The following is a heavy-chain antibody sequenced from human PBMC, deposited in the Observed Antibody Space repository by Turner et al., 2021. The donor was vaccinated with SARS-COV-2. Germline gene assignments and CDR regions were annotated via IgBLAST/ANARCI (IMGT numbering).Heavy chain of an antibody. CDR2: IYYSGNT. J-gene: IGHJ4*02. V-gene: IGHV4-39*01. CDR3: ARLPERYFFDY. Sequence: LQLQESGPGLVKPSETLPLTCTVSGGSITKNYDYWGWIRQPPGKGLEWIGSIYYSGNTYYNPSLKSRVTISVDTSKSQFSLKLSSVTAADTAVYYCARLPERYFFDYWGQGALVTVSS. CDR1: GGSITKNYDY.